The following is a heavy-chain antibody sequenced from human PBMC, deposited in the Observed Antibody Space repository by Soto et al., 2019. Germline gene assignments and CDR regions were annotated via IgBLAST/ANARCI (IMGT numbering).Heavy chain of an antibody. Sequence: GGSLRLSCAASGFTFSSYAMSWVRQAPGKGLEWVSTISGSDGRTYSTDSVKGRFTISRDNSKNTLYLQMNSLRAEDTAVYYCANGNALCDASASSDMDVLGQGTTLPVSS. CDR1: GFTFSSYA. CDR2: ISGSDGRT. CDR3: ANGNALCDASASSDMDV. D-gene: IGHD2-8*01. J-gene: IGHJ6*02. V-gene: IGHV3-23*01.